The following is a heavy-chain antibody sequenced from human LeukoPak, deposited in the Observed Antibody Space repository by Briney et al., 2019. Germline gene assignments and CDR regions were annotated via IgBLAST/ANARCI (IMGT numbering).Heavy chain of an antibody. CDR2: IHYSGST. J-gene: IGHJ5*02. D-gene: IGHD1-26*01. CDR3: AKHGELLSWFDP. CDR1: GGSISSSSYY. Sequence: PSETLSLTCTVSGGSISSSSYYWGWIRQPPGKGLEWIGSIHYSGSTYYNPSLKSRVTISVDTSKNHFSLKLRSVTAADTAVYYCAKHGELLSWFDPWGQGTQVTVSS. V-gene: IGHV4-39*01.